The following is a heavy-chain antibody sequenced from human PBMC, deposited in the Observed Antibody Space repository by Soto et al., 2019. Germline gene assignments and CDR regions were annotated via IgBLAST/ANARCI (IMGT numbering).Heavy chain of an antibody. CDR2: IIPIFGTA. Sequence: ASVKVSCKASGGTFSSYAISWVRQAPGQGLEWMGGIIPIFGTANYAQKFQGRVTITADESTSTAYMELSSLRSEDTAVYYCARCRTDGSSSCLFDYWGQGTLVTVSS. D-gene: IGHD6-13*01. CDR1: GGTFSSYA. J-gene: IGHJ4*02. V-gene: IGHV1-69*13. CDR3: ARCRTDGSSSCLFDY.